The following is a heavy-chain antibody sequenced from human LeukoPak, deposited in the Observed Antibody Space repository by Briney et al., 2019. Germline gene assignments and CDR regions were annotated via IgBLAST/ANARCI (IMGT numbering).Heavy chain of an antibody. J-gene: IGHJ5*02. CDR3: ARAYDFWSGYPPYNWFDP. CDR1: GGSISRNSYY. CDR2: IYTSGST. D-gene: IGHD3-3*01. V-gene: IGHV4-61*02. Sequence: SETLSLTCTVSGGSISRNSYYWSWIRQPAGKGLEWIGRIYTSGSTNYNPSLKSRVTISVDTSKNQFSLKLSSVTAADTAVYYCARAYDFWSGYPPYNWFDPWGQGTLVTVSS.